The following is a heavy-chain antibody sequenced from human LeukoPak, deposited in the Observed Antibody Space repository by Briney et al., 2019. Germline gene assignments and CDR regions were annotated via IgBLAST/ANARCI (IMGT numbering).Heavy chain of an antibody. CDR1: GFTFSSYG. D-gene: IGHD5-24*01. J-gene: IGHJ4*02. Sequence: GGSLRLSCAASGFTFSSYGMNWVRQAPGKGLEWVSYISSSSSTIYYADSVKGRFTISRDNAKNSLYLQMNSLRAEDTAVYYCARARDGYNSGAIDYWGQGTLVTVSS. CDR3: ARARDGYNSGAIDY. CDR2: ISSSSSTI. V-gene: IGHV3-48*01.